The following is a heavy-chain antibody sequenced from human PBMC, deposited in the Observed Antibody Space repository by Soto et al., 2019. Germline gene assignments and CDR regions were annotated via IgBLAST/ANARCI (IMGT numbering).Heavy chain of an antibody. CDR2: IKQDGSEK. D-gene: IGHD6-13*01. CDR3: ARRLAPLIPAAGPGSFDI. V-gene: IGHV3-7*01. J-gene: IGHJ3*02. CDR1: GFTFSSYW. Sequence: EVQLVESGGGLVQPGGSLRLSCAASGFTFSSYWMSWVRQAPGKGLEWVANIKQDGSEKYYVDSVKGRFTISRDNAKKSLYLQMNSLRAEDTAVYYCARRLAPLIPAAGPGSFDICGQGTIVTVAS.